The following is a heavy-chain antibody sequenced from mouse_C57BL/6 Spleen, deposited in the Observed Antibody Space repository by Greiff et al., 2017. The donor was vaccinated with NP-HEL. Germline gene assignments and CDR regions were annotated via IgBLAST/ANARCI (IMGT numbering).Heavy chain of an antibody. D-gene: IGHD1-1*01. CDR3: ARWITTVDRYFDV. CDR1: GFTFSDYG. CDR2: ISSGSSTI. V-gene: IGHV5-17*01. J-gene: IGHJ1*03. Sequence: DVMLVESGGGLVKPGGSLKLSCAASGFTFSDYGMHWVRQAPEKGLEWVAYISSGSSTIYYADTVKGRFTISRDNAKNTLFLQMTSLRSEDTAMYYCARWITTVDRYFDVWGTGTTVTVSS.